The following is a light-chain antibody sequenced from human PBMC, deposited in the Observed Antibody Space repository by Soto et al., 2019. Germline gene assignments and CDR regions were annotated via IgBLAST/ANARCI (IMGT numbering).Light chain of an antibody. CDR1: SGDVGGSNH. Sequence: QSVLTQPRSVSGSPGQSVTISCTGTSGDVGGSNHVSWYQHHPGQAPKFLIYDVTKWPSGVPDRFSGSKSGNTASLTISGLQAEDEADYYCCSDAGTYSFVFGTGTKVTVL. J-gene: IGLJ1*01. CDR2: DVT. V-gene: IGLV2-11*01. CDR3: CSDAGTYSFV.